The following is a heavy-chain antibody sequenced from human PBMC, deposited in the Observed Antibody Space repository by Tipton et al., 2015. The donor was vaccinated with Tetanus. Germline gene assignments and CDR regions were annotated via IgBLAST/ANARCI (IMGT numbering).Heavy chain of an antibody. Sequence: SLRLSCAASGLTFSSYAMTWVRQAPGRGLEWVSTLSGSGGSTYYADSVKGRFTISRDNSKNTLYLQMNGLRDDDTAVYFCARDFRPIFGVAHPFDSWGQGTLVTVSS. CDR3: ARDFRPIFGVAHPFDS. CDR2: LSGSGGST. CDR1: GLTFSSYA. J-gene: IGHJ5*01. V-gene: IGHV3-23*01. D-gene: IGHD3-3*01.